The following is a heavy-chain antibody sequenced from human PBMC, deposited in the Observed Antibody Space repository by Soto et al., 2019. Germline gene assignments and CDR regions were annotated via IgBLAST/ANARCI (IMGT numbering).Heavy chain of an antibody. D-gene: IGHD5-12*01. CDR1: GGTFSSYA. J-gene: IGHJ4*02. Sequence: QVQLVQSGAEVRQPASSVKVSCKTSGGTFSSYAISWVRQALGQGLEWMGGIVPIVDTSTYAQKFQGRVTITADESTSTVYMELSSLRSDDTAVYYCVRVVAIPGYPDNWGQGTLVTVSS. CDR2: IVPIVDTS. V-gene: IGHV1-69*12. CDR3: VRVVAIPGYPDN.